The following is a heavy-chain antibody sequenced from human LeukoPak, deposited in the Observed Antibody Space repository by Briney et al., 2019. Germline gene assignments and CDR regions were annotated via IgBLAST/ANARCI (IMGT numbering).Heavy chain of an antibody. Sequence: SETLSLTCTVPGDSMRNYYWSWIRQPAGKGPEWIGRIHGSGSTTYNPSLMSRVTMSVDTSKNQFSLNLNSLTAADTAVYYCARGAYGSGSRNWFDPWGQGTLVTVSS. D-gene: IGHD3-10*01. CDR1: GDSMRNYY. J-gene: IGHJ5*02. CDR3: ARGAYGSGSRNWFDP. V-gene: IGHV4-4*07. CDR2: IHGSGST.